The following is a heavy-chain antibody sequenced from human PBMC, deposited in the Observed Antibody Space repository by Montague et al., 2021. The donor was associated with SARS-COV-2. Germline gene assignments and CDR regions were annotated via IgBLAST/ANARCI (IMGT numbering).Heavy chain of an antibody. D-gene: IGHD2-2*01. V-gene: IGHV2-5*02. Sequence: PALVKPTQALTLTCTFSGFSRSTRGVGVGWIRQPPGKALEWLALIYWDDDKRYSPSLKIRLTVTKDTSKNQVVLTLTNMDPVDTATYYCAHNLVTKYYYDMDVWGQGTPVTVSS. CDR2: IYWDDDK. CDR1: GFSRSTRGVG. CDR3: AHNLVTKYYYDMDV. J-gene: IGHJ6*02.